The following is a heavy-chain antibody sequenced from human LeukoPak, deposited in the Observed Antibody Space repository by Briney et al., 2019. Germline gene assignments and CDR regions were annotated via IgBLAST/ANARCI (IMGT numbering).Heavy chain of an antibody. CDR3: ARNYGDYPALNYGMDV. CDR2: INAGNGNT. J-gene: IGHJ6*02. D-gene: IGHD4-17*01. Sequence: GASVKVSRKASGYTFTSYAMHWVRQAPGQRLEWMGWINAGNGNTKYSQKFQGRVTITRDTSASTAYMELSSLRSEDTAVYYCARNYGDYPALNYGMDVWGQGTTVTVSS. CDR1: GYTFTSYA. V-gene: IGHV1-3*01.